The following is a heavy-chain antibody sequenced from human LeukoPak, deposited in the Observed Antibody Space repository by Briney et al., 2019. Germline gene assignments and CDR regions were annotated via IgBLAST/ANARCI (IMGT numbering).Heavy chain of an antibody. D-gene: IGHD2-2*01. CDR1: GFTFDDYA. CDR2: ISWNSGSI. Sequence: GGSLRLPCAASGFTFDDYAMHWVRQAPGKGLEWVSGISWNSGSIGYADSVKGRFTISRDNAKNSLYLQMNSLRAEDTALYYCAKGRFCSSTSCYRGFDYWGQGTLVTVSS. CDR3: AKGRFCSSTSCYRGFDY. J-gene: IGHJ4*02. V-gene: IGHV3-9*01.